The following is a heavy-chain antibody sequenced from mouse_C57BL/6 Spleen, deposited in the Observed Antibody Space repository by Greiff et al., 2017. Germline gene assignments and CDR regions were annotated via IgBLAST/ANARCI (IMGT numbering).Heavy chain of an antibody. CDR3: ARGGYGSREFAY. Sequence: QVQLQQSGAELVMPGASVKLSCKASGYTFTSYWMHWVKQRPGQGLEWIGEIDPSDSYTNYNQKFKGKSTLTVDKSSSTAYMQLSSLTSEDSAVYYCARGGYGSREFAYWGQGTLVTVSA. D-gene: IGHD1-1*01. CDR1: GYTFTSYW. J-gene: IGHJ3*01. CDR2: IDPSDSYT. V-gene: IGHV1-69*01.